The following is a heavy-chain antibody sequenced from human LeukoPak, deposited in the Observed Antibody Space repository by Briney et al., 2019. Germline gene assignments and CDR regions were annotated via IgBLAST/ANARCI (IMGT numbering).Heavy chain of an antibody. V-gene: IGHV3-7*01. D-gene: IGHD4-17*01. CDR1: GFSFNRHW. J-gene: IGHJ4*02. CDR3: ARGPNYGARVDYLDS. Sequence: GGSLRLSCAASGFSFNRHWMTWVRQAPGKGLEWVASIRQGGSEKYYADSVKGRFTVSRDDAKNSLYFQMNSLSADDAAVYYCARGPNYGARVDYLDSWGQGTKVTVSS. CDR2: IRQGGSEK.